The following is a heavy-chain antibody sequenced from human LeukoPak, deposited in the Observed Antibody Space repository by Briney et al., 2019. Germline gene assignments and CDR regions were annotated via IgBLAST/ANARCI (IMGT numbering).Heavy chain of an antibody. D-gene: IGHD2-2*01. CDR1: GYTFTSYG. J-gene: IGHJ6*03. Sequence: ASVKVSCKASGYTFTSYGISWVRQAPGQGLEWMGWISAYNGNTNYAQKLQGRVTMTTDTSTSTAYMELRSLRSDDTAVYYCARDGGPVVPAAMGVYYYYMDVWGKGTTVTVSS. V-gene: IGHV1-18*01. CDR2: ISAYNGNT. CDR3: ARDGGPVVPAAMGVYYYYMDV.